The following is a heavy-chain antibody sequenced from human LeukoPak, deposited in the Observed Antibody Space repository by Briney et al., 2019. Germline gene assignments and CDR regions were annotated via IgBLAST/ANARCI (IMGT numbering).Heavy chain of an antibody. V-gene: IGHV3-23*01. CDR2: IGDTGGTT. CDR3: AKDHGAGSYYNHPDY. D-gene: IGHD3-10*01. J-gene: IGHJ4*02. CDR1: GFTFSSYA. Sequence: GGSLRLSCAASGFTFSSYAMSWVRQAPGKGLEWVSGIGDTGGTTFYADSVKGRFTISRDNSKNTLSLQMNSLRAEDTAVYYCAKDHGAGSYYNHPDYWGQGTLVTVSS.